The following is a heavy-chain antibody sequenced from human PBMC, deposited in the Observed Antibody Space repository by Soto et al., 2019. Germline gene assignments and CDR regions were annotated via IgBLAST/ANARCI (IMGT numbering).Heavy chain of an antibody. Sequence: PSETLSLTCTVSGGSISSYYWSWIRQPPGKGLEWIGYIYYSGSTNYNPSLKSRVTISVDTSKNQFSLKLSSVTAADTALYYCARVLRVRYFDWLPDYWGQGTLVTVSS. CDR3: ARVLRVRYFDWLPDY. J-gene: IGHJ4*02. CDR1: GGSISSYY. D-gene: IGHD3-9*01. CDR2: IYYSGST. V-gene: IGHV4-59*01.